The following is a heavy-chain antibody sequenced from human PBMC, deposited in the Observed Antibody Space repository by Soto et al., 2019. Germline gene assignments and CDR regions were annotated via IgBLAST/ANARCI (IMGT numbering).Heavy chain of an antibody. J-gene: IGHJ4*02. CDR1: GGRISSSSYY. CDR3: ARQRCGTTLSYLDF. D-gene: IGHD1-1*01. V-gene: IGHV4-39*01. Sequence: PSETLSLTCPVSGGRISSSSYYRGWIRQTPGKGREWIGSIYYSGSTYYNPSLRSRVTISVDTSKNQFSLKLSSVTAADTAVYYCARQRCGTTLSYLDFCGEGTQVTVHS. CDR2: IYYSGST.